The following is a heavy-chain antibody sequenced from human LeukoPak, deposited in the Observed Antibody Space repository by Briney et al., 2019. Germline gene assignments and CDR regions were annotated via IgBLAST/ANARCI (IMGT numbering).Heavy chain of an antibody. D-gene: IGHD2-21*02. CDR1: GFTLDDYA. CDR3: AETDGGDWYDY. CDR2: ISGDGGST. V-gene: IGHV3-43*02. Sequence: GGSLRLSCAASGFTLDDYAMHWVRQAPGKGLEWVSLISGDGGSTYYADSVKGRFTISRDNSKNSQYLQMNSLRTEDTALYYCAETDGGDWYDYWGQGTLVTVSS. J-gene: IGHJ4*02.